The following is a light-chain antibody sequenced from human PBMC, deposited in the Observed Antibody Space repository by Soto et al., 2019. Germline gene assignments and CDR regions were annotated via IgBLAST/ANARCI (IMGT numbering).Light chain of an antibody. CDR3: QSYDSSLSVVV. CDR1: SSNIGAGYD. Sequence: QSVLTQPPSVSGAPGQRVTISCTWSSSNIGAGYDVHWYQQLPGTAPKLLIYGNSNRPSGFPDRFSGSKSGTSASLAITGLQAEDEADYYCQSYDSSLSVVVFGGGTKLTVL. J-gene: IGLJ2*01. V-gene: IGLV1-40*01. CDR2: GNS.